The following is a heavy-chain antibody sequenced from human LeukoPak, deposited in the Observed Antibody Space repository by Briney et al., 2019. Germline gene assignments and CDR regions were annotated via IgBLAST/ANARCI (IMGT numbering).Heavy chain of an antibody. D-gene: IGHD6-19*01. CDR2: INPNSGGT. V-gene: IGHV1-2*02. CDR3: ASPLIAVAGTQPYYYGMDV. J-gene: IGHJ6*02. CDR1: GYTFTGYY. Sequence: ASVKVSCKASGYTFTGYYMHWVRQAPGQGLEWMGWINPNSGGTNYAQKFQGRVTMTRDTSISTAHMELSRLRSDDTAVYYCASPLIAVAGTQPYYYGMDVWGQGTTVTVSS.